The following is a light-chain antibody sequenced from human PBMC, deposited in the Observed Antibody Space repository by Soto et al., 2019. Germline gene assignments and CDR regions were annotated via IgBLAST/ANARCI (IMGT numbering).Light chain of an antibody. J-gene: IGKJ1*01. Sequence: DIQMTQSPSSVSASVGDRVNITCRASQGISSWLAWYQNNPGKAPKLLIYVASSLQSGVPSRFSGSGSGTDFTLTISSLQPEDFATYYCQQANSFPWTFGQGTKVEIK. V-gene: IGKV1-12*01. CDR3: QQANSFPWT. CDR2: VAS. CDR1: QGISSW.